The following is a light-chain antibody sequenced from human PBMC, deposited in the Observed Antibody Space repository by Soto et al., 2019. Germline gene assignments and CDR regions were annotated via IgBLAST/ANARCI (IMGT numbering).Light chain of an antibody. Sequence: EIVLTQSPGTLSLSPGERATLSCRASQSVSSSYLAWYQQKPGQAPRLLIFDASSRATGISDRFSGSGSGTDFTLTISRLEPEDFAVYYCQQYGRSPWTFGQGT. CDR2: DAS. CDR3: QQYGRSPWT. V-gene: IGKV3-20*01. CDR1: QSVSSSY. J-gene: IGKJ1*01.